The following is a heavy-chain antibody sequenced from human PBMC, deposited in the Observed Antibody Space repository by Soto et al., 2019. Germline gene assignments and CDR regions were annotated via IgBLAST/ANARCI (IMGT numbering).Heavy chain of an antibody. CDR3: ARVGGFRATTIDY. CDR2: IYYSGST. V-gene: IGHV4-30-4*01. Sequence: QVQLQESGPGLVKPSQTLSLTCTVSGGSISSGDYYWSWIRQPPGKGLEWIGYIYYSGSTYYNPSLKSRVTRSVDPSKTQLSLKLSSVTAADTAVYYCARVGGFRATTIDYWGQGTLVTVSS. J-gene: IGHJ4*02. CDR1: GGSISSGDYY. D-gene: IGHD3-10*01.